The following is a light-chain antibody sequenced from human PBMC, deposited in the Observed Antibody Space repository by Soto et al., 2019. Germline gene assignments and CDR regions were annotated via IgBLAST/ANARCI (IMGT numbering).Light chain of an antibody. CDR1: SSDVGGYNY. CDR3: AAWDDSLNGPV. Sequence: QSVLTQPPSASGSPGQSVAISCTGTSSDVGGYNYVSWYQQHPGKAPKLLIYSNYQRPSGVPDRFSGSKSGTSASLAISGLQSEDEADYYCAAWDDSLNGPVFGGGTKLTVL. V-gene: IGLV1-44*01. CDR2: SNY. J-gene: IGLJ2*01.